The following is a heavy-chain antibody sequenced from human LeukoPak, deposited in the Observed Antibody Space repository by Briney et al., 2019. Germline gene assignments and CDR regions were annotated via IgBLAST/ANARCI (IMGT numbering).Heavy chain of an antibody. V-gene: IGHV3-48*01. CDR1: GFTFSNYN. CDR3: ANLYGDYVLHYFDY. Sequence: GGSLRLSCAASGFTFSNYNMNWVRQAPGKGLEWVSYISSSSSTIYYADSVKGRFTISRDNAKNSLYLQMNSLRAEDTAVYYCANLYGDYVLHYFDYWGQGTLVTVSS. J-gene: IGHJ4*02. CDR2: ISSSSSTI. D-gene: IGHD4-17*01.